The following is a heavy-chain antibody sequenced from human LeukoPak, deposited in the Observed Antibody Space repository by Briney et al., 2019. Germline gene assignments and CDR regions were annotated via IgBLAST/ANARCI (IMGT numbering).Heavy chain of an antibody. D-gene: IGHD4-23*01. CDR2: INWDGGST. CDR3: AKEERDGGNFPGVI. Sequence: GGSLRLSCAVSGFTFDDYTMNWVRQAPGKGLEWVSLINWDGGSTYYADSVKGRFTISRDNSKNSLYLQMNSLRAEDTALYYCAKEERDGGNFPGVIWGQGTMVTVSS. J-gene: IGHJ3*02. V-gene: IGHV3-43D*03. CDR1: GFTFDDYT.